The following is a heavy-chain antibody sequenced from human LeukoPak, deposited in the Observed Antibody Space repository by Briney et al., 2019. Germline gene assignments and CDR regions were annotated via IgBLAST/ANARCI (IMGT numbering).Heavy chain of an antibody. D-gene: IGHD1-1*01. Sequence: GGSLRLPCAASGFTFSNAWMNWMGWVRQAPGKGLEWVGLTKIKTDDGTPDYAALVKGRVTISRDDSKNTVYLEMNSLETEDTAVYYCISGGGTADYWGQGTLVSVSS. CDR1: GFTFSNAW. J-gene: IGHJ4*02. CDR2: TKIKTDDGTP. CDR3: ISGGGTADY. V-gene: IGHV3-15*01.